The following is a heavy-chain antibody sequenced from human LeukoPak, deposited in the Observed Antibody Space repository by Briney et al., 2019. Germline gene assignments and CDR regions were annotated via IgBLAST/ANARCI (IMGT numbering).Heavy chain of an antibody. Sequence: GGSLRLSCVASGFTFGKYWMSWVRQAPGKGLEWVANIKLDGSEKNYVDSVKGRFTIFRDNTKNSLYLQMNSLRVEDTAVYYCAKWKYSNSGIDDYWGQGTLVTVSS. V-gene: IGHV3-7*03. J-gene: IGHJ4*02. D-gene: IGHD6-6*01. CDR3: AKWKYSNSGIDDY. CDR2: IKLDGSEK. CDR1: GFTFGKYW.